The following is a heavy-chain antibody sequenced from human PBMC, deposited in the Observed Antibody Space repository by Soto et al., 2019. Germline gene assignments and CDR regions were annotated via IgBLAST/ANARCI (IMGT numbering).Heavy chain of an antibody. D-gene: IGHD2-8*01. Sequence: QVQLVQSGAEVKKPGASVKISCKASGYTFTSYDINWVRQAAGQGLEWMGWMKPNSGNTGYAQKFQGRVTMTRDTSTNTAYIELIGLRSEDTAVYYWARSGYCPNGVFYFGDFDYWGQGTLVTVSS. CDR2: MKPNSGNT. CDR3: ARSGYCPNGVFYFGDFDY. CDR1: GYTFTSYD. V-gene: IGHV1-8*01. J-gene: IGHJ4*02.